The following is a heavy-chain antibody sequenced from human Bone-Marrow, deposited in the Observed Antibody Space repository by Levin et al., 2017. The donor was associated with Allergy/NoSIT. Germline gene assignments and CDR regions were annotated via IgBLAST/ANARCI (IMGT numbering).Heavy chain of an antibody. CDR3: AKVPYGDYVRERNWFDP. J-gene: IGHJ5*02. CDR2: ISGSGGST. Sequence: GGSLRLSCAASGFTFSSYAMSWVRQAPGKGLEWVSAISGSGGSTYYADSVKGRFTISRDNSKNTLYLQMNSLRAEDTAVYYCAKVPYGDYVRERNWFDPWGQGTLVTVSS. V-gene: IGHV3-23*01. D-gene: IGHD4-17*01. CDR1: GFTFSSYA.